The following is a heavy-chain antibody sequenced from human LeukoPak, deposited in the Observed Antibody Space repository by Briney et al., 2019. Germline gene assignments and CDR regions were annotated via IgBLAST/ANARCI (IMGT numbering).Heavy chain of an antibody. CDR3: AREDYDSSGHDY. D-gene: IGHD3-22*01. CDR2: LHTSGNT. J-gene: IGHJ4*02. CDR1: GGSIRSGSYY. Sequence: SQTLSLTCTVSGGSIRSGSYYWSWIRQPAGMGLEWIGRLHTSGNTNYNPSLRSRVTISIDTSKNQFSLKLGSVTAADTAVYYCAREDYDSSGHDYWGQGTLVTVSS. V-gene: IGHV4-61*02.